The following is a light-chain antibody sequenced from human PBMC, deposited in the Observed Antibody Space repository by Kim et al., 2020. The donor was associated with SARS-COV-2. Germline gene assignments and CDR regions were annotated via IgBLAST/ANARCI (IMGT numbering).Light chain of an antibody. J-gene: IGLJ2*01. CDR1: TGSVTNGHS. CDR3: SLFYSGVVV. Sequence: PGGTVTLTCASSTGSVTNGHSPFWFQQKPGQAPRTLISDISNKFSWTPARFSGSLLGGKAVLTLSGAQPGDEAEYYCSLFYSGVVVFGGGTQLTVL. V-gene: IGLV7-46*01. CDR2: DIS.